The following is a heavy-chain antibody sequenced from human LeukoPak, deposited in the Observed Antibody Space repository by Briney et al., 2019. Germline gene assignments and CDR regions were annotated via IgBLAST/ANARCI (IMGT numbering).Heavy chain of an antibody. CDR2: INHSGST. CDR3: AREGEGCSTTSCYYFDY. CDR1: GGSFSGYY. D-gene: IGHD2-2*01. Sequence: SETLSLTCAVYGGSFSGYYWSWIRQPPGKGLEWIGEINHSGSTNYHPSLKSRVTISVDTSKNQFSLKLSSVTAADTAVYYCAREGEGCSTTSCYYFDYWGQGTLVTVSS. V-gene: IGHV4-34*01. J-gene: IGHJ4*02.